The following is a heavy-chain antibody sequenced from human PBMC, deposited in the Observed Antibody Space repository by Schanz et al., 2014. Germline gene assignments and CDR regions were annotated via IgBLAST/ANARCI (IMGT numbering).Heavy chain of an antibody. CDR3: ASPSGYSDYGTYFDF. CDR2: ISSSGSYI. J-gene: IGHJ4*02. Sequence: EVQLVESGGGLVKPGGSLRLSCEASEFTFSSYKMNWVRQAPGKGLEWVSSISSSGSYIHYADSVKGRFTISRDNAKNALYLQRNSLRAEDTAVYYCASPSGYSDYGTYFDFWGQGTLVTVSS. V-gene: IGHV3-21*01. CDR1: EFTFSSYK. D-gene: IGHD5-12*01.